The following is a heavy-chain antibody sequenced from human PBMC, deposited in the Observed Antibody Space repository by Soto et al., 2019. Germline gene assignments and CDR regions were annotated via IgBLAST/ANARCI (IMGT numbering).Heavy chain of an antibody. CDR1: GYTFTGYY. CDR3: ARDWSYQSL. V-gene: IGHV1-2*02. D-gene: IGHD1-26*01. CDR2: INPNSGGT. Sequence: ASVKVSCKASGYTFTGYYIQWVRQAPGQGLEWMGWINPNSGGTDYAQKFQGRVTMTRDTSISTAYMELSRLTSDEDTAVYYCARDWSYQSLWGQGTLVTVSS. J-gene: IGHJ4*02.